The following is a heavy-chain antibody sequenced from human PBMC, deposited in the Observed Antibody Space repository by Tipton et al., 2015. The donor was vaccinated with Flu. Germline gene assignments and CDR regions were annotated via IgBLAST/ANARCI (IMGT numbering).Heavy chain of an antibody. CDR1: GYSISSGYY. CDR2: IYHSGGT. CDR3: ARHSSTDYGDYLNFDY. V-gene: IGHV4-38-2*01. J-gene: IGHJ4*02. D-gene: IGHD4-17*01. Sequence: TLSLTCAVSGYSISSGYYWGWIRQPPGKGLEWIGSIYHSGGTYYNPSLKSRVTISVDTSKNQFSLKLSSVTAADTAVYYCARHSSTDYGDYLNFDYWGQGTLVTVSS.